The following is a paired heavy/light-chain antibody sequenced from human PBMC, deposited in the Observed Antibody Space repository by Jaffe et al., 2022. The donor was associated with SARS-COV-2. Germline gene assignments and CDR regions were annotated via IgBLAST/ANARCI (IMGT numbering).Heavy chain of an antibody. D-gene: IGHD2-15*01. CDR2: IYYSGST. V-gene: IGHV4-31*03. Sequence: QVQLQESGPGLVKPSQTLSLTCTVSGGSISSGGYYWSWIRQHPGKGLEWIGYIYYSGSTYYNPSLKSRVTISVDTSKNQFSLKLSSVTAADTAVYYCARGEGEYCSGGSCLHPDYFDYWGQGTLVTVSS. CDR3: ARGEGEYCSGGSCLHPDYFDY. J-gene: IGHJ4*02. CDR1: GGSISSGGYY.
Light chain of an antibody. CDR1: QSISSY. J-gene: IGKJ2*01. Sequence: DIQMTQSPSSLSASVGDRVTITCRASQSISSYLNWYQQKPGKAPKLLIYAASSLQSGVPSRFSGSGSGTDFTLTISSLQPEDFATYYCQQSYSTLPYTFGQGTKLEIK. V-gene: IGKV1-39*01. CDR2: AAS. CDR3: QQSYSTLPYT.